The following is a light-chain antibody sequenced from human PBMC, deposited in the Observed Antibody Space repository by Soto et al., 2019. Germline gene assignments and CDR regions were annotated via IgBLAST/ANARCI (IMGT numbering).Light chain of an antibody. Sequence: EIVLTQSPATLSVSPGERATLSCRASQSVANYLNWYQQKPGQAPRLLIYGTSSRATGIPDRFSGSGSGTDFTLTISSLEPEDFAVYFCQRYGSSPPITFGQGTRLEIK. CDR2: GTS. CDR3: QRYGSSPPIT. V-gene: IGKV3-20*01. CDR1: QSVANY. J-gene: IGKJ5*01.